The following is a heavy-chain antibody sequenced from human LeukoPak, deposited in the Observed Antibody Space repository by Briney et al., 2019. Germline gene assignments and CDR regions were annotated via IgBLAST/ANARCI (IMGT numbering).Heavy chain of an antibody. D-gene: IGHD6-25*01. CDR2: VNADGTT. Sequence: SETLSLTCAVYGGSFRGFYWTWLRQPPGKGLEGLGEVNADGTTNYNPSLKSRVTMSVDTSKKQFSPRLTSVTAADTAVYYCARGLVAAASPLDFWGQGTPVTVSA. CDR1: GGSFRGFY. V-gene: IGHV4-34*01. J-gene: IGHJ4*02. CDR3: ARGLVAAASPLDF.